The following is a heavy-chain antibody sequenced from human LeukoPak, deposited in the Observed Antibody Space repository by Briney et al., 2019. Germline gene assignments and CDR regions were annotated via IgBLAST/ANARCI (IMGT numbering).Heavy chain of an antibody. J-gene: IGHJ6*03. CDR1: GYTFTSYA. CDR3: ARDRSSSWSSYYYMDV. CDR2: INTNTGNP. D-gene: IGHD6-13*01. Sequence: ASVKVSCKASGYTFTSYAMNWVRQAPGQGLEWMGWINTNTGNPTYAQGFTGRFVFSLDTSVSTAYLQISSLKAEDTGVYYCARDRSSSWSSYYYMDVWGKGTTVTVSS. V-gene: IGHV7-4-1*02.